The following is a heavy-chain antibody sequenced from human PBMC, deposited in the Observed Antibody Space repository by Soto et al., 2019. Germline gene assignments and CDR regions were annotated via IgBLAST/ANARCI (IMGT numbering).Heavy chain of an antibody. J-gene: IGHJ4*02. CDR2: ISGGVTTM. V-gene: IGHV3-11*01. Sequence: QVQLVESGGGLADPGGSLRLSCAASGFRFSDHYLTWIRKAPGKGLEWVSKISGGVTTMYYADSVKGRFTVSRDNAKNALYLQMNSLRAKYTAVYYCAGGPFYYASGFWGRGTLVTVSS. CDR3: AGGPFYYASGF. CDR1: GFRFSDHY. D-gene: IGHD3-10*01.